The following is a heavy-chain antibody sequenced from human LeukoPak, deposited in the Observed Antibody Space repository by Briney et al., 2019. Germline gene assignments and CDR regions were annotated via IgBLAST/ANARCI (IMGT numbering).Heavy chain of an antibody. D-gene: IGHD2-15*01. CDR3: ARTPRESYCSGGSCYSTFDY. Sequence: TGGSLRLSCAASGFTFSSYSMNWVRQAPGKGLEWVSSISSSSYIYYADSVKGRFTISRDNAKNSLYLQMNSLRAEDTAVYYCARTPRESYCSGGSCYSTFDYWGQGTLVTVSS. J-gene: IGHJ4*02. CDR2: ISSSSYI. CDR1: GFTFSSYS. V-gene: IGHV3-21*01.